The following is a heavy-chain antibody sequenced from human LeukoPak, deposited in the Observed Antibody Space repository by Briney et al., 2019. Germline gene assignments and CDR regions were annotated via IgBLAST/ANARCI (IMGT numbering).Heavy chain of an antibody. Sequence: PSETLSLTCTVSGGSLSSSRYYWGWIRPPPGKGLEWLGSIYYSGSTYYNPSLKSRVTISVDTSKNQFSLKLSSVTAADTAVYYCATLSSGYSPYFDYWGQGTLVTVSS. CDR3: ATLSSGYSPYFDY. CDR1: GGSLSSSRYY. J-gene: IGHJ4*02. D-gene: IGHD3-22*01. V-gene: IGHV4-39*01. CDR2: IYYSGST.